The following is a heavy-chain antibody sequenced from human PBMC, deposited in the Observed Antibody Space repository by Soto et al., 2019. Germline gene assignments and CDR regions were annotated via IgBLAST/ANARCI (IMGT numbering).Heavy chain of an antibody. CDR2: ISYDGSKK. CDR1: GFTRSSYV. D-gene: IGHD3-3*01. V-gene: IGHV3-30*18. Sequence: QVQLVESGGGVVQPGRSLRLSCAVSGFTRSSYVIHWVRQAPGKGLEWVALISYDGSKKYYADSVKGRFTISRDNSKNRFYLQMDSLRAEDTAVYYCAKGLSVIREWLIAAHWGQGTQVTVSS. CDR3: AKGLSVIREWLIAAH. J-gene: IGHJ4*02.